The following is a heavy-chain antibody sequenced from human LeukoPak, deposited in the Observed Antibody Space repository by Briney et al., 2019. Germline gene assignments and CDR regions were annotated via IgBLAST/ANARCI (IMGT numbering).Heavy chain of an antibody. CDR2: ISSSGSTI. D-gene: IGHD3-22*01. Sequence: GGSLRLSCAASGFTSSDYYMSWIRQAPGKGLEWVSYISSSGSTIYYADSVKGRFTISRDNAKNSLYLQMNSLRAEDTAVYYCARTYYYDSSGYYRYWGQGTLVTVSS. V-gene: IGHV3-11*04. J-gene: IGHJ4*02. CDR1: GFTSSDYY. CDR3: ARTYYYDSSGYYRY.